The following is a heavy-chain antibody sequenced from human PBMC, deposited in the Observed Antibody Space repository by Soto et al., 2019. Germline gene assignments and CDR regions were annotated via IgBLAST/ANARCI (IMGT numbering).Heavy chain of an antibody. CDR2: ISYDGMNK. V-gene: IGHV3-30*18. CDR1: GFTFSSYG. CDR3: AKDFEVVAATYYFDY. Sequence: QVQLVESGGGVVQPGRSLRLSCAASGFTFSSYGMHWVRQAPGKGLEWVAVISYDGMNKYYADSVKGRLTISRDNSKNTLYLQMNSLRAEDTAVYYCAKDFEVVAATYYFDYWGQGTLVTVSS. D-gene: IGHD2-15*01. J-gene: IGHJ4*02.